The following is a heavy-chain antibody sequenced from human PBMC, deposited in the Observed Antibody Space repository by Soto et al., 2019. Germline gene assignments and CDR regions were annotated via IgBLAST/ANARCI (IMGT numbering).Heavy chain of an antibody. CDR1: GGSISSGGYY. V-gene: IGHV4-31*03. J-gene: IGHJ4*02. CDR2: IYYSGST. Sequence: SETLSLTCTVSGGSISSGGYYWSWIRQHPGKGLEWIGYIYYSGSTYYNPSLKSRVTISVDTSKNQFSLKLSSVTAADTAVYYCARGGRWIQLWYPFDYWGQGTLVTVSS. CDR3: ARGGRWIQLWYPFDY. D-gene: IGHD5-18*01.